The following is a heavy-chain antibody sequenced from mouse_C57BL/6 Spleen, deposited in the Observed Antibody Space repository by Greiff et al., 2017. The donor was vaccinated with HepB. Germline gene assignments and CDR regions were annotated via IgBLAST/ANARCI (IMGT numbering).Heavy chain of an antibody. Sequence: EVKLMESGGGLVKPGGSLKLSCAASGFTFSSYAMSWVRQTPEKRLEWVATISDGGSYTYYPDNVKGRFTISRDNAKNNLYLQMSHLKSEDTAMYYCARDRGRPTVVAHYYAMDYWGQGTSVTVSS. V-gene: IGHV5-4*01. J-gene: IGHJ4*01. CDR1: GFTFSSYA. D-gene: IGHD1-1*01. CDR3: ARDRGRPTVVAHYYAMDY. CDR2: ISDGGSYT.